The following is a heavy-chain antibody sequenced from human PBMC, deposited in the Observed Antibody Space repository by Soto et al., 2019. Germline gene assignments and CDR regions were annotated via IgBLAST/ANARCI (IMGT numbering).Heavy chain of an antibody. CDR1: GFTFSSYS. J-gene: IGHJ4*02. V-gene: IGHV3-21*01. CDR2: ISSSSSYI. CDR3: ARDPIVVVPASRYCTNGVCPPDFDY. D-gene: IGHD2-8*01. Sequence: GGSLRLSCAASGFTFSSYSMNWVRQAPGKGLEWVSSISSSSSYIYYADSVKGRFTISRGNAKNSLYLQMNSLRAEDTAVYYCARDPIVVVPASRYCTNGVCPPDFDYWGQGPLVTVPS.